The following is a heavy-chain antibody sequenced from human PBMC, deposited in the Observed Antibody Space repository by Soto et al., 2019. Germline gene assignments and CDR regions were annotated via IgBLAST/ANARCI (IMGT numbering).Heavy chain of an antibody. J-gene: IGHJ4*02. V-gene: IGHV3-23*01. Sequence: GGSLRLSCAASGFSFSSLAMSWVRQAPGKGLEWVSSISGRGVDTLYADSVKGRFTISRDNSRDTLYLQVNSLRAEDTAVYYCAKDQTDVTPFDYWGQGTLVTVSS. CDR3: AKDQTDVTPFDY. CDR1: GFSFSSLA. D-gene: IGHD2-21*02. CDR2: ISGRGVDT.